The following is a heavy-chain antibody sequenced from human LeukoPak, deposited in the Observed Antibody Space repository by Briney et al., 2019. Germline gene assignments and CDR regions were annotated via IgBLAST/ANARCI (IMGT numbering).Heavy chain of an antibody. CDR3: ARVLAPGIQLWS. Sequence: SETLSLTCTVAGGSVTDYYWSWIRQSAGKGLEWIGYIYYTGTSYNPSLKSRVTISVDTSKNQFSLKLSSVTAADTAVYYCARVLAPGIQLWSWGQGTLVTVSS. D-gene: IGHD5-18*01. V-gene: IGHV4-59*08. J-gene: IGHJ4*02. CDR1: GGSVTDYY. CDR2: IYYTGT.